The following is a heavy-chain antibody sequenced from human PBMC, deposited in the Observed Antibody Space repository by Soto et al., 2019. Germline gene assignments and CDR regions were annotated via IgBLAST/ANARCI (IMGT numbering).Heavy chain of an antibody. V-gene: IGHV4-39*01. CDR2: IHYRGDT. Sequence: SGTLSPTCTVSCASLSTNHPNRARGRPPPGKGLEWMGNIHYRGDTYFNPSLGSRLSMSVDTSKNQFSLKLTSVTAADTAVYYCARLPTGYPNWFDPWGQGTLVTVSS. CDR3: ARLPTGYPNWFDP. CDR1: CASLSTNHPN. J-gene: IGHJ5*02. D-gene: IGHD3-9*01.